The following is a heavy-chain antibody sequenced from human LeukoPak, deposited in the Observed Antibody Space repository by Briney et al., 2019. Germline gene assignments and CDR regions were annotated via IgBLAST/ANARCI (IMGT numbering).Heavy chain of an antibody. CDR1: GGSFSGYY. CDR2: INHSGST. Sequence: SETLSLTCAVYGGSFSGYYWSWIGQPPGKGLEWIGEINHSGSTNYNPSLKSRVTISVDTSKNQFSLKLSSVTAADTAVYYCAREAAAGYFDYWGQGTLVTVSS. D-gene: IGHD6-13*01. CDR3: AREAAAGYFDY. J-gene: IGHJ4*02. V-gene: IGHV4-34*01.